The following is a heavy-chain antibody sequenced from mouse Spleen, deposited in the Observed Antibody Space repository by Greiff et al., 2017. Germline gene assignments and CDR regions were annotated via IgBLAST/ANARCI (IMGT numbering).Heavy chain of an antibody. J-gene: IGHJ3*01. Sequence: EVQLQESEGGLVQPGSSMKLSCTASGFTFSDYYMAWVRQVPEKGLEWVANINYDGSSTYYLDSLKSRFIISRDNAKNILYLQMSSLKSEDTATYYCARDEGAWFAYWGQGTLVTVSA. V-gene: IGHV5-16*01. CDR1: GFTFSDYY. CDR2: INYDGSST. CDR3: ARDEGAWFAY.